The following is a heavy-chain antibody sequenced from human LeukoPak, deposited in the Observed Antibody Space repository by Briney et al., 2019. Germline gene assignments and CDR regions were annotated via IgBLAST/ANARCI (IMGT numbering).Heavy chain of an antibody. J-gene: IGHJ4*02. CDR2: IYYSGST. V-gene: IGHV4-59*01. Sequence: TSETLSLTCTVSGGSIRSYQWSWIRQPPGKGLEWIGYIYYSGSTNYNPSLKSRVTISVDTTKNQFSLRLTSMTAADTAVYYCARDQGASYSRSWFDYWGRGTLVTVSS. D-gene: IGHD6-13*01. CDR1: GGSIRSYQ. CDR3: ARDQGASYSRSWFDY.